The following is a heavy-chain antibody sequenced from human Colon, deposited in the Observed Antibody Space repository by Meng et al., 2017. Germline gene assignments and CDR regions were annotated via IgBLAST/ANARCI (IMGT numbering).Heavy chain of an antibody. J-gene: IGHJ4*02. V-gene: IGHV4-4*02. CDR2: IYRSGST. D-gene: IGHD3-22*01. Sequence: QAHLQESGPGLVKPSGTPSPPCVCSGGSLISSNWWTWVRQAPGKGLEWIGEIYRSGSTNYNPSLKSRVTISIDTSKNEFSLKLTSVTAADTALYYCARRVQYRSGYYYFDFWGQGTLVTVSS. CDR3: ARRVQYRSGYYYFDF. CDR1: GGSLISSNW.